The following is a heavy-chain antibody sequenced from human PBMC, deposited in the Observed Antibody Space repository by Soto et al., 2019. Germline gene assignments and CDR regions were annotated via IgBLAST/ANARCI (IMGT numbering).Heavy chain of an antibody. CDR3: ARDYDYFDH. J-gene: IGHJ4*02. CDR1: GGSFNSGSYY. V-gene: IGHV4-61*01. CDR2: VYYTGRT. Sequence: SETLSLTCTVSGGSFNSGSYYWSWISQSPGKGLEWIGYVYYTGRTSYNPSLKSRVTIFADTSKNQFSLMLTSVTAADTAVYYCARDYDYFDHWGQGIRVTVSS. D-gene: IGHD3-16*01.